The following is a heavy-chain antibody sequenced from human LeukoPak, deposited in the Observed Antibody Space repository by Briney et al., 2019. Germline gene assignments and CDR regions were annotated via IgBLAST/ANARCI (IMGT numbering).Heavy chain of an antibody. CDR1: GFTFSNYA. V-gene: IGHV3-7*03. CDR3: ARGPNSSSWSYGMDV. CDR2: INEDGSGT. D-gene: IGHD6-13*01. Sequence: GGSLRLSCTATGFTFSNYAMSWVRQAPGKGLEWVSNINEDGSGTYYVDSVKGRFTISRDNAQSSLYLQMNSLRAEDTAVYYCARGPNSSSWSYGMDVWGQGNAVTVSS. J-gene: IGHJ6*02.